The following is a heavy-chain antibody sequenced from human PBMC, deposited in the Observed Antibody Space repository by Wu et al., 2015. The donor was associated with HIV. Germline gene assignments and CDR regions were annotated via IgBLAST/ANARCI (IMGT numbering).Heavy chain of an antibody. Sequence: QVQLVQSGAEVKKPGASVKVSCKVSGSNLRKISIHWVRQAPGKGLEWMGGFVPEDDLTVYAQKFQGRVTMTEDVATDTAYMELSSLRSEDTAVYYCATGITLVRAPYFDYWGQGTLVTVSS. CDR3: ATGITLVRAPYFDY. V-gene: IGHV1-24*01. CDR1: GSNLRKIS. D-gene: IGHD3-10*01. J-gene: IGHJ4*02. CDR2: FVPEDDLT.